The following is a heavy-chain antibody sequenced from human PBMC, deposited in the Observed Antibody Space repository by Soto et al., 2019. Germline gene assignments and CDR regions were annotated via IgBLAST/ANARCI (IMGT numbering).Heavy chain of an antibody. Sequence: EVQLLESGGGLVQPGGSLRLSCAASGFTFSSYAMSWVRQAPGKGLEWVSGINSDGSDTTYADSVKGRFTISRDNAKNTLYLQMNSLRAEDTALYYCARDKSGPADYWGQGTLVTVSS. CDR1: GFTFSSYA. D-gene: IGHD5-12*01. CDR2: INSDGSDT. V-gene: IGHV3-74*01. CDR3: ARDKSGPADY. J-gene: IGHJ4*02.